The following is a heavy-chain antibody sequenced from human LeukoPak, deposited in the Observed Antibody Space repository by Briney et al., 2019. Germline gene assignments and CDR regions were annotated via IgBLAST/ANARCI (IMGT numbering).Heavy chain of an antibody. CDR2: INPSSGGT. J-gene: IGHJ4*02. CDR3: ARDGAAAGSEFDY. CDR1: GYTFTGYY. V-gene: IGHV1-2*02. Sequence: GASVKVSCKASGYTFTGYYMHWVRQAPGQGLEWMGWINPSSGGTNYAQKFQGRVTMTRDTSIRTAYMELSSLRSDDTAVYYCARDGAAAGSEFDYWGQGTLVTVSS. D-gene: IGHD6-13*01.